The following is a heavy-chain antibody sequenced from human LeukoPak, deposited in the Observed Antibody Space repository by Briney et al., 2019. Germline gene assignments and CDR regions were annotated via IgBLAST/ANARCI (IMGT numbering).Heavy chain of an antibody. CDR3: ARVSATVH. V-gene: IGHV3-48*01. Sequence: PGGSLRLSCVTSGFTFSIYSMNWVRQAPGKGLEWVSFISCSRNTVYYADSVKGRFTISRDNAKNSLYLQMNSLRAEDTAVYYCARVSATVHWGQGTLVSVSS. D-gene: IGHD4-11*01. J-gene: IGHJ4*02. CDR1: GFTFSIYS. CDR2: ISCSRNTV.